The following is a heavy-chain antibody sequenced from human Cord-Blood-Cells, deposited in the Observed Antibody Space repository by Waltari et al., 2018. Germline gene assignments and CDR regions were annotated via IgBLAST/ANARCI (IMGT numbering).Heavy chain of an antibody. V-gene: IGHV3-73*02. CDR1: GFTSSGPD. Sequence: EVQLLWSGGGWVQPGGSLILSCAASGFTSSGPDMYWVRQASGKGLEWVGRIRSKANSDATAYAASVKGRFTISRDDSKNTAYLQMNSLKTEDTAVYYCTRLVEYDAFDIWGQGTMVTVSS. D-gene: IGHD3-16*02. CDR2: IRSKANSDAT. J-gene: IGHJ3*02. CDR3: TRLVEYDAFDI.